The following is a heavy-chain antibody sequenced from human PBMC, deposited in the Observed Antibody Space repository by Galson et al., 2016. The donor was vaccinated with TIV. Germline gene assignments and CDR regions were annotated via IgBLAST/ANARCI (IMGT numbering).Heavy chain of an antibody. D-gene: IGHD6-13*01. CDR2: IYPDGSDS. J-gene: IGHJ4*02. CDR1: GFMFSSDW. V-gene: IGHV3-7*01. Sequence: LRLSGAASGFMFSSDWMTWVRQAPGKGLEWVASIYPDGSDSPYVDSVKGRFTISRDKAKKSLFLQMNGLRGEDTGVYYCAPGVSAASTGVNWGQGTLVTVSS. CDR3: APGVSAASTGVN.